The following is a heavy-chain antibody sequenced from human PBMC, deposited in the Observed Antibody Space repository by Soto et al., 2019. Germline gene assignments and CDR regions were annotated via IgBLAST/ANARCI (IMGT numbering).Heavy chain of an antibody. J-gene: IGHJ4*02. D-gene: IGHD3-10*01. CDR2: ISAHNGNT. CDR1: GYACTTYG. CDR3: ARGSYGDY. V-gene: IGHV1-18*01. Sequence: QVHLVQSGAEVKKPGASVKVSCQGSGYACTTYGITWVRQAPGQGLEWMGWISAHNGNTNYAQKLQGRVTVTRDTSTSTAYMELRSLRYDDTAVYYCARGSYGDYWGQGALVTVSS.